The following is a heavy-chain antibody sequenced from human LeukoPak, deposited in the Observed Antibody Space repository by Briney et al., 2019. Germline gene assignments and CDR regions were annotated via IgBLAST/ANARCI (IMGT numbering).Heavy chain of an antibody. CDR2: ISVYNGNT. CDR3: ATSIVVVPAAIHYYYMDV. Sequence: GASVKVSCKASGYTFTSYGISWVRQAPGQGLEWMGWISVYNGNTKYVQKFQGRVTMTRDMSTSTVYMELSSLRSEDTAVYYCATSIVVVPAAIHYYYMDVWGKGATVTVSS. D-gene: IGHD2-2*01. J-gene: IGHJ6*03. CDR1: GYTFTSYG. V-gene: IGHV1-18*01.